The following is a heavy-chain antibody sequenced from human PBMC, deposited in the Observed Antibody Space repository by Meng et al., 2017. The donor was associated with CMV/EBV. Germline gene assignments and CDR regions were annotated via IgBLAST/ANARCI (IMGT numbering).Heavy chain of an antibody. D-gene: IGHD1-7*01. CDR2: IFYSGRA. Sequence: SETLSLTCTVSGGSINSSTYYWGWIRQPPGKGLEWIGSIFYSGRAFYNPSLKSRISISVDTSKNQFSLKLSSVTAADTAVYYCARIMAGTTSYGMDIWGQGTTVTVSS. CDR1: GGSINSSTYY. J-gene: IGHJ6*02. CDR3: ARIMAGTTSYGMDI. V-gene: IGHV4-39*01.